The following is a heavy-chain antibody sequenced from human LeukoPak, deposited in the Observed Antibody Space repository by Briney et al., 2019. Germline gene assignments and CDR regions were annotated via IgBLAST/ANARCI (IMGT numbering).Heavy chain of an antibody. J-gene: IGHJ4*02. CDR3: ARDHAGSSGYRSPVLDY. Sequence: SVKVSCKASGGTFSSYAISWVRQAPGQGLEWMGGIIPIFGTANYAQKFQGRVTITADKSTSTAYMELSSLRSEDTAVYYCARDHAGSSGYRSPVLDYWGQGTLVTVSS. V-gene: IGHV1-69*06. D-gene: IGHD3-22*01. CDR2: IIPIFGTA. CDR1: GGTFSSYA.